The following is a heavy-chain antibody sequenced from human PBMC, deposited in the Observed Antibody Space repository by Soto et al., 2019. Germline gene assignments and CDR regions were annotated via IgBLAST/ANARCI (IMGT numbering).Heavy chain of an antibody. CDR1: GFTFSSYA. CDR3: AKGRDRVATVGGWFDP. CDR2: ISGSGGST. J-gene: IGHJ5*02. Sequence: EVQLLESGGGLVQPGGSLRLSCAASGFTFSSYAMSWVRQAPGKGLEWVSAISGSGGSTYYADSVKGRFTISGDNSKNTLYLQMNSLRAEDTAVYYCAKGRDRVATVGGWFDPWGQGTLVSVSS. V-gene: IGHV3-23*01. D-gene: IGHD5-12*01.